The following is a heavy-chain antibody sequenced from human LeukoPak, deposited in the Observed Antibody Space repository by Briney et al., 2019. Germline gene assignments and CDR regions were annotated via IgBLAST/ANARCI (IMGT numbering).Heavy chain of an antibody. V-gene: IGHV4-59*01. Sequence: SETLSLTCTVSGGSIGSYYWSWIRQSPGKGLEWIGYIYYSGSTNYNPSLKSRVTISVDSSKSQFSLKLSSVNAADTAVYYCARWGQRPTTWSFDYWGQGTLVTVSS. CDR2: IYYSGST. CDR3: ARWGQRPTTWSFDY. D-gene: IGHD1-26*01. J-gene: IGHJ4*02. CDR1: GGSIGSYY.